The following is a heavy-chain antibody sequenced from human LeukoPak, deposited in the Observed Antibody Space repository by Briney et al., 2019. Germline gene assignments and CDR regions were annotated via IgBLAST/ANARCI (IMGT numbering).Heavy chain of an antibody. V-gene: IGHV1-18*01. D-gene: IGHD3-22*01. J-gene: IGHJ4*02. CDR1: GYTFTSYG. Sequence: ASVKVSCKASGYTFTSYGISWVRQASGQGLEWMGWISAYNGNTNYAQKLQGRVTMTTDTSTSTAYMELRSLRSDDTAVYYCARDDSHYDSSGYLNYWGQGTLVTVSS. CDR3: ARDDSHYDSSGYLNY. CDR2: ISAYNGNT.